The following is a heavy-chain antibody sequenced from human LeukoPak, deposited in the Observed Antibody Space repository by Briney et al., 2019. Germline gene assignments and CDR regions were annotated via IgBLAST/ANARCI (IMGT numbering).Heavy chain of an antibody. D-gene: IGHD5-18*01. CDR3: ARHDFTDTAADY. Sequence: SETLSLTCTVSGGSISSSSYYWGWIRQPPGKGLEWIGSIYYSGSTYCNPSLKSRVTISVDTSKNQFSLKLSSVTATDTAVYYCARHDFTDTAADYWGQGTLVTVSS. J-gene: IGHJ4*02. CDR2: IYYSGST. V-gene: IGHV4-39*01. CDR1: GGSISSSSYY.